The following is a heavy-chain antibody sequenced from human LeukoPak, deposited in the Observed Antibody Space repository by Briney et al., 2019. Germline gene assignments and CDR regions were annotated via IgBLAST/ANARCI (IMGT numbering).Heavy chain of an antibody. CDR2: IYSGGST. J-gene: IGHJ4*02. CDR3: ARPRGRGRATYYFDY. CDR1: GFTVSSNY. V-gene: IGHV3-53*01. Sequence: GSLRLSCAASGFTVSSNYMSWVRQAPGKELEWVSVIYSGGSTYYADSVKGRFTISRDNSKNTLYLQMNSLRAEDTAVYYCARPRGRGRATYYFDYWGQGTLVTDSS. D-gene: IGHD1-26*01.